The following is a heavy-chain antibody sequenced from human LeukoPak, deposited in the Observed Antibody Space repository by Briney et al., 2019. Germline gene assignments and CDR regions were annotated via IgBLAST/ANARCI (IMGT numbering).Heavy chain of an antibody. V-gene: IGHV4-31*03. CDR2: IYYSGST. CDR3: ARGSVADFWSGYYIRKYYFDY. J-gene: IGHJ4*02. CDR1: GGSISSGGYY. Sequence: SETLSLTCTVSGGSISSGGYYWSWIRQHPGKGLEWIGYIYYSGSTNYNPSLKSRVTISVDTSKNQFSLKLSSVTAADTAVYYCARGSVADFWSGYYIRKYYFDYWGQGTLVTVSS. D-gene: IGHD3-3*01.